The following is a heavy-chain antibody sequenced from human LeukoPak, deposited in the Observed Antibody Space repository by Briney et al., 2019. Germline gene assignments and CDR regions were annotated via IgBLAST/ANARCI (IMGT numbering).Heavy chain of an antibody. CDR2: IYYSGNT. J-gene: IGHJ4*02. V-gene: IGHV4-61*08. Sequence: KPSETLSLTCTVSGGSISSGGYYWSWIRQPPGKGLEWIGYIYYSGNTNYNPSLKSRVTMSVDTSKNQFSLKLSSVTAADTAVYYCARDIVGVTRAFGYWGQGTLATVSS. CDR1: GGSISSGGYY. D-gene: IGHD1-26*01. CDR3: ARDIVGVTRAFGY.